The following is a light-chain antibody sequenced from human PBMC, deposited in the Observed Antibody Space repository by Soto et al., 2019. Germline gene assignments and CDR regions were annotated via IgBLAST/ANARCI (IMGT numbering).Light chain of an antibody. CDR3: CSYAGSYNLEV. Sequence: QSALTQPRSVSGSPGQSVTISCTGTSRDVGGYDFVSWYQKHPGKAPKLMIYDVTKRPSGVPDRFSGSKSGSSASLTISGLQAEDEADYYCCSYAGSYNLEVFGGGTKLNVL. V-gene: IGLV2-11*01. CDR1: SRDVGGYDF. CDR2: DVT. J-gene: IGLJ3*02.